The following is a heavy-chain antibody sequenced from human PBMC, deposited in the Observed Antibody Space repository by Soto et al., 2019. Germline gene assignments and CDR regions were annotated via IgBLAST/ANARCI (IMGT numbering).Heavy chain of an antibody. CDR2: ISAYNGNT. Sequence: QVQLVQSGAEVKKPGASVKVSCKASGYTFTSYGISWVRQAPGQGLEWMGWISAYNGNTNYAQKLQGRVTMTTDTSTSTAYMELRSLRSDDTAVYYCGRDVGLYDILTGYYGTGMDVWGQGTTVTVSS. J-gene: IGHJ6*02. D-gene: IGHD3-9*01. V-gene: IGHV1-18*01. CDR3: GRDVGLYDILTGYYGTGMDV. CDR1: GYTFTSYG.